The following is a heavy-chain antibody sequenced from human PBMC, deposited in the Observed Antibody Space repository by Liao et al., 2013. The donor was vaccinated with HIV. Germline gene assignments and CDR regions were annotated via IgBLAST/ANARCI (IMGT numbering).Heavy chain of an antibody. CDR2: IYSSGSA. D-gene: IGHD3-22*01. CDR3: ARDRDSSGYYPNWFDP. J-gene: IGHJ5*02. V-gene: IGHV4-61*02. CDR1: GGSISSGSYY. Sequence: QVQLQESGPGLVKPSQTLSLTCTVSGGSISSGSYYWSWIRQPAGKGLEWIGRIYSSGSANYNPSLKSRVTMSVDTSKNQFSLKLSSVTAADTAVYYCARDRDSSGYYPNWFDPWGQGTLVTVSS.